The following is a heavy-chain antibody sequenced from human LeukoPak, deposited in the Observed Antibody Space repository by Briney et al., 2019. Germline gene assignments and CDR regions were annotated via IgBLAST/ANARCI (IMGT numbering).Heavy chain of an antibody. J-gene: IGHJ4*02. CDR1: GFTFDDYT. V-gene: IGHV3-43*01. CDR2: ISWDGGST. CDR3: AKDSSYGGNYFDY. D-gene: IGHD3-16*01. Sequence: GGSLRLSCAASGFTFDDYTMHWVRQAPGKGLEWVSLISWDGGSTYYADSVKGRFTISRDNSKNSLYLQMNSLRTEYTALYYCAKDSSYGGNYFDYWGQGTLVTVSS.